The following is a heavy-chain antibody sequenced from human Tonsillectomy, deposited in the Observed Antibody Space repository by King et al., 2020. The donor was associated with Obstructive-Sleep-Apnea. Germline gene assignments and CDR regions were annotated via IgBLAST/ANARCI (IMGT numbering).Heavy chain of an antibody. CDR3: ARDHYSSSGVSDY. Sequence: VQLVESGGGVVQPGRSLRLSCAASGFTFSSYAMHWVRQAPGKGLEWVAVISYDGSNKYYADSVKGRFTISRDNSKNTLYLQMNSLRAEDTAVYYCARDHYSSSGVSDYWGQGTLVTVSS. CDR2: ISYDGSNK. D-gene: IGHD6-6*01. CDR1: GFTFSSYA. J-gene: IGHJ4*02. V-gene: IGHV3-30*04.